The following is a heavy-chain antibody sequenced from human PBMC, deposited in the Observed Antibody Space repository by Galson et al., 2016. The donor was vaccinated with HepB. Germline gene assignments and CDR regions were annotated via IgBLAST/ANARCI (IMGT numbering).Heavy chain of an antibody. CDR3: ANEFPYSDDSTAGYSHH. J-gene: IGHJ1*01. Sequence: SLRLSCAASGFTFSTYGMHWVRQAPGEGLQWVAVIWSDGNNKYYAESVKGRCTISRDNSKNPLYLQMNSLSAEDTAVYSWANEFPYSDDSTAGYSHHWGQGTLVTVSS. CDR2: IWSDGNNK. D-gene: IGHD3-22*01. V-gene: IGHV3-33*06. CDR1: GFTFSTYG.